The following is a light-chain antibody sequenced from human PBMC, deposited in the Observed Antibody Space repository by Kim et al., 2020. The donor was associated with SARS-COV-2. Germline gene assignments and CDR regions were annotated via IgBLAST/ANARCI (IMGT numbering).Light chain of an antibody. CDR2: GTS. Sequence: SPGERVTLSGRASQSISSNLAWYQQNPGQAPRLLIYGTSTRATGIPARFSGSGSGTEFTLTISSLQSEDFAVYYCQQYNNWPPAYTFGQGTKLEI. V-gene: IGKV3-15*01. J-gene: IGKJ2*01. CDR1: QSISSN. CDR3: QQYNNWPPAYT.